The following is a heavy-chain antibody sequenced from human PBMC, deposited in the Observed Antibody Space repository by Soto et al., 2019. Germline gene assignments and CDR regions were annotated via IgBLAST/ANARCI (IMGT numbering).Heavy chain of an antibody. V-gene: IGHV1-18*01. D-gene: IGHD4-17*01. CDR2: MSAYSGDT. CDR1: GYTFVTYG. CDR3: LREEQSGEYITFGY. Sequence: QVQLVQSGDEVKNPGASVKVSCKASGYTFVTYGISWVRQAPGQGLEWMGWMSAYSGDTIYAQNLQNRVTMTRDTSTRTAYMELRSLRSDDTAMYYCLREEQSGEYITFGYWCQGTLVTVSS. J-gene: IGHJ4*02.